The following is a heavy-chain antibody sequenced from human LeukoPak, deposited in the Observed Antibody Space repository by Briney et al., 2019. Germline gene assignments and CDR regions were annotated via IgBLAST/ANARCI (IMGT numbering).Heavy chain of an antibody. Sequence: SETLSLTCTVSGGSISSYYWSWIRQPPGKGLEWIGYIYYSGSTNYNPSLKSRVTISVDTSKNRFSLKLSSVTAADTAVYYCAREDTAMGYFDYWGQGTLVTVSS. CDR1: GGSISSYY. V-gene: IGHV4-59*01. CDR2: IYYSGST. CDR3: AREDTAMGYFDY. J-gene: IGHJ4*02. D-gene: IGHD5-18*01.